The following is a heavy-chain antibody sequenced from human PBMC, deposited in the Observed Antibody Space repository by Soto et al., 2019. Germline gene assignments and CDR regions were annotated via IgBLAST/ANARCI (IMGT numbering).Heavy chain of an antibody. CDR1: GFTLSSCG. D-gene: IGHD6-19*01. Sequence: QVQVVESGGGVVQPGRSLRLSCAASGFTLSSCGMHWVRQAPGKGLEWVGVITYDGGSKHYADFVKGRFTISRDSSENTVYLQMNSLRVEDSAVYYCAKEQSSGYYRVVDYWGQGTLVTVSS. CDR3: AKEQSSGYYRVVDY. V-gene: IGHV3-30*18. CDR2: ITYDGGSK. J-gene: IGHJ4*02.